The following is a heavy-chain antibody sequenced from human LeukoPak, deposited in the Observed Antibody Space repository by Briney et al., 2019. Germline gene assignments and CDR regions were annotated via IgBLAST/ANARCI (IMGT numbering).Heavy chain of an antibody. CDR3: TTMWAYCGGDCYFVEYYFDY. D-gene: IGHD2-21*02. V-gene: IGHV3-15*01. Sequence: PGGSLRLSCAASGFTFSSYSMSWVRQAPGKGLEWVGRIKSKTDGGTTDYAAPVKGRFTISRDDSKNTLYLQMNSLKTEDTAVYYCTTMWAYCGGDCYFVEYYFDYWGQGTLVTVSS. J-gene: IGHJ4*02. CDR1: GFTFSSYS. CDR2: IKSKTDGGTT.